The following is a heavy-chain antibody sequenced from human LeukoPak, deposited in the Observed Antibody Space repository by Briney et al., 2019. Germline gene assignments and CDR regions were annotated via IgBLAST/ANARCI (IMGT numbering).Heavy chain of an antibody. J-gene: IGHJ4*01. V-gene: IGHV3-33*01. CDR1: GFTFSSYG. CDR2: IWYDGSNK. CDR3: ARLARIAAAGTHWGDY. Sequence: GRSLPLSCAASGFTFSSYGMHWVRQAPGKGLEWVAVIWYDGSNKYYADSVKGRFTISRDNSKNTLYLQMNSLRAEDTAVYYCARLARIAAAGTHWGDYWGQGTLVTVSS. D-gene: IGHD6-13*01.